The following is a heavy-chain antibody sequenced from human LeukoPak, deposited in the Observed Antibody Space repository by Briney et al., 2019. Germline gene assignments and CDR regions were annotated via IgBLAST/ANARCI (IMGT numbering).Heavy chain of an antibody. CDR1: GGSISSSSYY. CDR2: IYYSGST. Sequence: SETLSLTCTVSGGSISSSSYYWGWIRQPPGKGLEWIGYIYYSGSTNYNPSLKSRVTISVDTSKNQFSLKLSSVTAADTAVYYCARVVTATNYYYYYMDVWGKGTTVTVSS. V-gene: IGHV4-61*05. J-gene: IGHJ6*03. CDR3: ARVVTATNYYYYYMDV. D-gene: IGHD2-21*02.